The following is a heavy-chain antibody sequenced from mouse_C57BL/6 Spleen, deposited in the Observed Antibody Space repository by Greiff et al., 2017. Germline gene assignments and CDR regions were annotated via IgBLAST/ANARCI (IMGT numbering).Heavy chain of an antibody. CDR3: ARSAQAFDY. Sequence: VKLMESGAELVRPGTSVKVSCKASGYAFTNYLIEWVKQRPGQGLEWIGVINPGSGGTNYNEKFKGKATLTADKSSSTAYMQLSSLTSEDSAVYFCARSAQAFDYWGQGTTLTVSS. CDR1: GYAFTNYL. D-gene: IGHD3-2*02. CDR2: INPGSGGT. V-gene: IGHV1-54*01. J-gene: IGHJ2*01.